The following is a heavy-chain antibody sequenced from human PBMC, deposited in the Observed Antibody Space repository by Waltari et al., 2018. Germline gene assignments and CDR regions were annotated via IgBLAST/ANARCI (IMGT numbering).Heavy chain of an antibody. D-gene: IGHD3-22*01. V-gene: IGHV4-61*02. Sequence: QVQLQESGPGLVKPSQTLSLTCTVSGGAISSGSYYWSWIRQPAGQGLEWIGRIYTSGSTNYNPSLKSRVTISVDTSKNQFSLKLSSVTAADTAVYYCASFSYYDSSGYQKGAFDIWGQGTMVTVSS. J-gene: IGHJ3*02. CDR1: GGAISSGSYY. CDR3: ASFSYYDSSGYQKGAFDI. CDR2: IYTSGST.